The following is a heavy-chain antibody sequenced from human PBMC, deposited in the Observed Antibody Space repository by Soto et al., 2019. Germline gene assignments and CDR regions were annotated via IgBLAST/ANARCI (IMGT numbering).Heavy chain of an antibody. CDR2: IYYSGST. CDR1: GGSISSGDYY. Sequence: SETLSLTCTVSGGSISSGDYYWSWIRQPPGKGLEWIGYIYYSGSTYYNPSLKSRVTISVDTSKNQFSLKLSSVTAADTAVYYCARDQDSSGLDYWCQGTLVTVSS. D-gene: IGHD3-22*01. V-gene: IGHV4-30-4*01. J-gene: IGHJ4*02. CDR3: ARDQDSSGLDY.